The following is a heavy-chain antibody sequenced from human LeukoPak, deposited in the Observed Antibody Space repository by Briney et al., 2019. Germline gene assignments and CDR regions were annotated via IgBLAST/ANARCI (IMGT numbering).Heavy chain of an antibody. V-gene: IGHV4-4*07. J-gene: IGHJ5*02. Sequence: RSSETLSLTCSVPGGSISSYYWNWIRQPAGKGLECIGRISTSGGTNYNPSLKSRVTMSVDTSKNQFSLKLSPVTAADTAVYYCAREGSRKNWFDPWGQGTLVTVSS. CDR1: GGSISSYY. CDR3: AREGSRKNWFDP. D-gene: IGHD1-26*01. CDR2: ISTSGGT.